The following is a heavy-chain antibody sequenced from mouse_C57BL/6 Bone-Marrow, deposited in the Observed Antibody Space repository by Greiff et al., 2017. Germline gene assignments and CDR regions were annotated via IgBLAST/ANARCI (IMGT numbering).Heavy chain of an antibody. CDR2: IDPANGNT. CDR3: AHHGYFDV. D-gene: IGHD1-1*02. Sequence: VQLQQSVAELVRPGASVKLSCTASGFNIKNTYMPWVKQRPEQGLEWIGRIDPANGNTKYAPKFQGKATLTADTSSNTAYLQLSSLTSEDTSIYYCAHHGYFDVWGTGTTVTVSS. V-gene: IGHV14-3*01. CDR1: GFNIKNTY. J-gene: IGHJ1*03.